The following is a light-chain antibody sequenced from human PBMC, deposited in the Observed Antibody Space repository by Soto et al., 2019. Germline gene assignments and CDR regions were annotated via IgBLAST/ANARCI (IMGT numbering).Light chain of an antibody. Sequence: EIVLTQSPGTLSLSPGERATLSCRASQSVTSSFLAWYQQKPGQAPRLLIYGASSRATGIPDRFSGSGSGTDFTLTISRVEPEDLAVYYCQQYGTSPLTCVGGTKVEIK. CDR1: QSVTSSF. CDR2: GAS. CDR3: QQYGTSPLT. J-gene: IGKJ4*01. V-gene: IGKV3-20*01.